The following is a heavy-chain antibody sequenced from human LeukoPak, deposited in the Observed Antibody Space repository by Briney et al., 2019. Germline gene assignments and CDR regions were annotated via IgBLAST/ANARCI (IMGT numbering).Heavy chain of an antibody. D-gene: IGHD6-19*01. CDR1: GFSFRNYA. V-gene: IGHV3-23*01. CDR2: ISGSGGST. CDR3: AKDMAIAVAGSSFDY. Sequence: GGSLGLSCVASGFSFRNYAIHWVRQAPGKGLEWVSAISGSGGSTYYADSVKGRFTISRDNSKNTLYLQMNSLRAEDTAAYYCAKDMAIAVAGSSFDYWGQGTLVTVSS. J-gene: IGHJ4*02.